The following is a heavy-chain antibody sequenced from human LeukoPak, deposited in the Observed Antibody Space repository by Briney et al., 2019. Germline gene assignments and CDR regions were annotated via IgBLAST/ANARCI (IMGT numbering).Heavy chain of an antibody. CDR3: AKDPYYYDSSGYYRGYFDY. CDR2: INHSGST. D-gene: IGHD3-22*01. CDR1: GGSFSGYY. J-gene: IGHJ4*02. V-gene: IGHV4-34*01. Sequence: SETLSLTCAVYGGSFSGYYWSWIRQPPGKGLEWIGEINHSGSTTYNPSLKSRVTISVDTSKNQISLRLSSVTAADTAVYYCAKDPYYYDSSGYYRGYFDYWGQGTLVTVSS.